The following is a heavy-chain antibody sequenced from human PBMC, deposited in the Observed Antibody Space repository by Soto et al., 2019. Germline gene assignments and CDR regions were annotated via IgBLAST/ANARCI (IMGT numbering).Heavy chain of an antibody. V-gene: IGHV3-23*01. CDR3: AKAHGSGTPRGAFDI. CDR2: ISGSGGGT. D-gene: IGHD3-10*01. J-gene: IGHJ3*02. Sequence: PGGSLRLSCAASGFTYSTYTMHWVRQAPGKGLEWVSVISGSGGGTYYAESVKGRFTISRDNSKNTLYLQMNSLRAEDSAVYYCAKAHGSGTPRGAFDIWGQGTMVTVSS. CDR1: GFTYSTYT.